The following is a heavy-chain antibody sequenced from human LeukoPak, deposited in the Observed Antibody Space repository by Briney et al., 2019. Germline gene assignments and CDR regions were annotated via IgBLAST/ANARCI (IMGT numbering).Heavy chain of an antibody. V-gene: IGHV3-73*01. D-gene: IGHD6-19*01. CDR1: GFTFSGSA. CDR2: IRSKANSYAT. J-gene: IGHJ6*03. CDR3: TSSIAVAGTKDYYYYYMDV. Sequence: GGSLRLSCAASGFTFSGSAMHWVRQASGKGLEWVGRIRSKANSYATAYAASVKGRFTISRDDSKNTAYLQMNSLKTEDTAVYYCTSSIAVAGTKDYYYYYMDVWGKGTTVTVSS.